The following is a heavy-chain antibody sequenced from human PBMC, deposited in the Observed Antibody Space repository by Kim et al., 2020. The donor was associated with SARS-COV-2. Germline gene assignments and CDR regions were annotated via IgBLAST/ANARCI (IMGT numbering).Heavy chain of an antibody. Sequence: GGSLRLSCAASAFSISDNYMDWARQAPGKGLEWVGRSRNKARSYTTEYAASVKGRFTVSRDDSGNSLYLEMNSLKTEDTAIYYCIRDLDDWGQGTLLTVSS. CDR1: AFSISDNY. CDR3: IRDLDD. J-gene: IGHJ4*02. V-gene: IGHV3-72*01. CDR2: SRNKARSYTT.